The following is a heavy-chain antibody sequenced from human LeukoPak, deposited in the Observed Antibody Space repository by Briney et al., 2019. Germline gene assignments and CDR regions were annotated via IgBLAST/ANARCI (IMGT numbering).Heavy chain of an antibody. CDR3: AKGAPTTRGLDH. J-gene: IGHJ4*02. CDR1: GFTFDDFA. V-gene: IGHV3-9*01. CDR2: ITWDSSIT. D-gene: IGHD5-24*01. Sequence: GRSLRLSCAASGFTFDDFAMPWVRQAPGKGLEWVSGITWDSSITGYVDSVKGRFTISRDNAKNSLHLQMNSLRAEDTALYFCAKGAPTTRGLDHWGRGTLVTVSS.